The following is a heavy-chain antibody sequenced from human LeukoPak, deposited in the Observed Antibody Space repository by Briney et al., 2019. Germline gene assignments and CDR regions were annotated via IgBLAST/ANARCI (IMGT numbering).Heavy chain of an antibody. CDR2: INAGNGNA. CDR1: AYTFTDYG. V-gene: IGHV1-3*01. D-gene: IGHD3-22*01. CDR3: ARVPLHDRNDYYYPH. J-gene: IGHJ1*01. Sequence: ASVNVSCKASAYTFTDYGMHWVRQAPGQRLEWMAWINAGNGNAKYSQKFQGRVTITRDTSASTAYMELSSLRSEDTAVYYCARVPLHDRNDYYYPHWGQGTVVTVSS.